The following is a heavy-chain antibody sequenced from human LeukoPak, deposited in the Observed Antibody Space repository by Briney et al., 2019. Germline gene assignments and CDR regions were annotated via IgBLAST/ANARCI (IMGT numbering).Heavy chain of an antibody. CDR1: GYTFTGYY. D-gene: IGHD3-22*01. CDR2: INPNSGGT. Sequence: ASVKVSCKASGYTFTGYYMHWVRQAPGQGLEWMGWINPNSGGTNYAQKFQGRVTMTRDTSISTAYMELSRLRSDDTAVYYCARGPQDPINYYDSSGEGAFDIWGQGTMVTVSS. J-gene: IGHJ3*02. CDR3: ARGPQDPINYYDSSGEGAFDI. V-gene: IGHV1-2*02.